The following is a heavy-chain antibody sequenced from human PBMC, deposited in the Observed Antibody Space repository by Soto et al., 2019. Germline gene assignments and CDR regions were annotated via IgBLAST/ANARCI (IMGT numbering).Heavy chain of an antibody. Sequence: PGGSLRLSCAASGFTFSRYWMSWARQAPGKGPEWVANIKQDAGEKYYADSVKGRFIISRDNAKNSLYLQMSSLRAEDTAVYYCAKELERPPLYGMDVWGQGTTVTVSS. D-gene: IGHD1-1*01. J-gene: IGHJ6*02. CDR3: AKELERPPLYGMDV. CDR1: GFTFSRYW. CDR2: IKQDAGEK. V-gene: IGHV3-7*03.